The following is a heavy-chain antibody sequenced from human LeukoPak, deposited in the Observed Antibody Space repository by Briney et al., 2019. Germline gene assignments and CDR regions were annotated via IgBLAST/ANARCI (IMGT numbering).Heavy chain of an antibody. D-gene: IGHD2-15*01. J-gene: IGHJ4*02. CDR1: GLTFSNSW. CDR3: ASTFPYCSAGSCAL. CDR2: IDQGGSHG. Sequence: GGSLRLSCVASGLTFSNSWMTWVRQAPGKGLEWVGNIDQGGSHGNYVDSVEGRFTISRDNAKNSLYLQMDSLRAEDTAIYYCASTFPYCSAGSCALGGQGTLVTVSS. V-gene: IGHV3-7*01.